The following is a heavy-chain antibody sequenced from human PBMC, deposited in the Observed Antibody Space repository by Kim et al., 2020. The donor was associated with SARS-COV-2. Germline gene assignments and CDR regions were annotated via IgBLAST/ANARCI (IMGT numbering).Heavy chain of an antibody. CDR1: GGSISSRSYY. CDR3: AGMRVGAAFDY. J-gene: IGHJ4*02. CDR2: IYYSGST. Sequence: SETLSLTCTVSGGSISSRSYYWGWTRQPPGKGLEWIGSIYYSGSTYYNPSLKSRVTIFVDTSNNQFSLKLSSVTAPDTAVYYCAGMRVGAAFDYWGQGTLVTVSS. V-gene: IGHV4-39*01. D-gene: IGHD2-15*01.